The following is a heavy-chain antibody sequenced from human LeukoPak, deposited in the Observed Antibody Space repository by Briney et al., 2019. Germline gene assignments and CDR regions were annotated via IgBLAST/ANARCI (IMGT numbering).Heavy chain of an antibody. D-gene: IGHD3-3*01. Sequence: ASVKVSCKASGYTFTGYYMHWVRQAPGQGLEWMGWINPNSGGTNYAQKFQGRVTMTRDTSISTAYMELSRLRSDDTAVYYCATEYDFWSGYASRDFDYWGQGTLVTVSS. CDR1: GYTFTGYY. CDR3: ATEYDFWSGYASRDFDY. CDR2: INPNSGGT. J-gene: IGHJ4*02. V-gene: IGHV1-2*02.